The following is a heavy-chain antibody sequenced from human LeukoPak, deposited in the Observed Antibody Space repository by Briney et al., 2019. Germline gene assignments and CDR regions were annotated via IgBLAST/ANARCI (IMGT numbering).Heavy chain of an antibody. Sequence: PAETLSLTCSVSGGSLESYYWSWLRQPPGKGLEFIGYIAASGTTKHNPSLKSRVTLSMDTSKNQFSLKLRSVTAADTAVYFCARFPYFEGFDYWGQGTQVIVSS. CDR3: ARFPYFEGFDY. V-gene: IGHV4-4*08. CDR2: IAASGTT. CDR1: GGSLESYY. J-gene: IGHJ4*02. D-gene: IGHD3-9*01.